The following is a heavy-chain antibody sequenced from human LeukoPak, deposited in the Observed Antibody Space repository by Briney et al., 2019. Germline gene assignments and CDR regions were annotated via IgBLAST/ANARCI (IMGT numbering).Heavy chain of an antibody. V-gene: IGHV4-38-2*02. CDR2: IYHSGST. D-gene: IGHD1-1*01. CDR3: ARGFYIPKNAGVFDM. J-gene: IGHJ3*02. Sequence: SETLSLTCTVSGYSISSGYYWGWIRQPPGKGLEWIGSIYHSGSTYYNPSLKSRVTISVDTSKNQFSLKLSSVTAADTAVYYCARGFYIPKNAGVFDMWGQGTMVTVSS. CDR1: GYSISSGYY.